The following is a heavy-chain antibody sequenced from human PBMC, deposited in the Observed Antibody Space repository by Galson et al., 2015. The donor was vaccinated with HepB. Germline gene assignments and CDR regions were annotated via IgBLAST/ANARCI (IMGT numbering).Heavy chain of an antibody. Sequence: SVKVSCKASGGTFSSYAISWVRQAPGQGLEWMGGIIPIFGTANYAQKFQGRVTITADESTSTAYMELSSLRSEDTAVYYCAIHPIRDIVVVPAAIIDYYYYYYMDVWGKGTTVTVSS. CDR3: AIHPIRDIVVVPAAIIDYYYYYYMDV. D-gene: IGHD2-2*02. CDR2: IIPIFGTA. J-gene: IGHJ6*03. V-gene: IGHV1-69*13. CDR1: GGTFSSYA.